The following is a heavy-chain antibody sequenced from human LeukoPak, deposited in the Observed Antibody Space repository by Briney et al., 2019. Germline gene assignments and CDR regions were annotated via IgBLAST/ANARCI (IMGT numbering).Heavy chain of an antibody. D-gene: IGHD3-22*01. CDR2: INHSGST. CDR1: GGSFSGYY. Sequence: SETLSLTCAVYGGSFSGYYWSWIRQPPGKGLEWIGEINHSGSTNYNPSLKSRVTISVDTSKNQFSLKLSSVAAADTAVYYCARGVVVSDYWGQGTLVTVSS. CDR3: ARGVVVSDY. J-gene: IGHJ4*02. V-gene: IGHV4-34*01.